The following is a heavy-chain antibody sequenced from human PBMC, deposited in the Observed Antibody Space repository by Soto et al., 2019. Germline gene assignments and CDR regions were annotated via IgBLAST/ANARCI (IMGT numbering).Heavy chain of an antibody. CDR3: ARDHGDYYGRDC. V-gene: IGHV3-33*01. CDR2: IWYDGSNT. Sequence: GSLRLSCAASGFPFNNYAMHWVRQAPGKGLEWVAVIWYDGSNTYYADSVKGRFTISRDNSKNTLYLQMNSLRAEDTAVYYCARDHGDYYGRDCWGQGTLVTVSS. D-gene: IGHD4-17*01. J-gene: IGHJ4*02. CDR1: GFPFNNYA.